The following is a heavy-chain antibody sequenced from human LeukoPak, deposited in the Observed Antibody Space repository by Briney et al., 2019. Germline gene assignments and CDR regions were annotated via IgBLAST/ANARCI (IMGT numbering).Heavy chain of an antibody. CDR3: ATPSSGYDAFDI. CDR2: ISAYNGNT. Sequence: ASVKVSCKASGYTFTSYGISWVRQAPGQGLEWMGWISAYNGNTNYAQKLQGRVTMTTDTSTSTAYMELRSLRSDDTAVYYCATPSSGYDAFDIWGQGTMVTVSS. V-gene: IGHV1-18*01. J-gene: IGHJ3*02. CDR1: GYTFTSYG. D-gene: IGHD3-22*01.